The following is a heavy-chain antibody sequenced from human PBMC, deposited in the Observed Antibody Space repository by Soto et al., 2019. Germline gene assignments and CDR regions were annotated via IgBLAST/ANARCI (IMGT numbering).Heavy chain of an antibody. D-gene: IGHD6-19*01. V-gene: IGHV3-15*07. CDR3: TTVIEGASGWSLKVIDY. CDR2: IKSKTDGGTT. J-gene: IGHJ4*02. Sequence: GGSLRLSCAASGFTFSNAWMNWVRQAPGKGLEWVGRIKSKTDGGTTDYAAPVKGRFTISRDDSKNTLYLQMNSLKTEDTAVYYCTTVIEGASGWSLKVIDYWGQGTLVTVSS. CDR1: GFTFSNAW.